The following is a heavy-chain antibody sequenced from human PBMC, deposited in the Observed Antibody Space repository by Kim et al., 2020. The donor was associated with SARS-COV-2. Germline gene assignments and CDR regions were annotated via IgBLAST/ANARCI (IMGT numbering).Heavy chain of an antibody. CDR1: RFTFSSSA. CDR2: IFGSGHGT. CDR3: AKNVHITSVTFLWYFDL. Sequence: GGSLRLSCVAPRFTFSSSAMTWVRQAPGKGLEWVSTIFGSGHGTYYADSVKGRFVVSRDNSKNTLYLQMNNLRGDDTAIYYCAKNVHITSVTFLWYFDLWGRGSSVTVSS. J-gene: IGHJ2*01. D-gene: IGHD2-2*01. V-gene: IGHV3-23*01.